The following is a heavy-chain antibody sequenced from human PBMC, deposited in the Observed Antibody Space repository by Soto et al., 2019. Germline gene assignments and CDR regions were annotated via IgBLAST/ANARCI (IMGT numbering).Heavy chain of an antibody. J-gene: IGHJ4*02. CDR3: ARGYSSGPDY. Sequence: EVQLVESGGGLVQPGRSLRLSCAASGFTFSNRWMHWVRQAPGKGLVWVSRINSDGSTTTYADSVKGRFTISRDNAKNTLYLQLNSLRAEDTALYYCARGYSSGPDYWGQGTLVTVSS. V-gene: IGHV3-74*01. CDR1: GFTFSNRW. D-gene: IGHD6-19*01. CDR2: INSDGSTT.